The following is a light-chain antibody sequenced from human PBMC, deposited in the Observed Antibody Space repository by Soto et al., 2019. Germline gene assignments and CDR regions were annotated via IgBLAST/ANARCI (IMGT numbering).Light chain of an antibody. CDR3: QQYGGSGT. CDR2: GAS. J-gene: IGKJ1*01. V-gene: IGKV3-20*01. CDR1: QSVSSSY. Sequence: EILFTQSPGTLSLSPGERATLSCRASQSVSSSYLAWYQPKPGKAPRLLIYGASNRATGIPDRLSGSGSGTDFTLPIRRLEPEDFAVYYCQQYGGSGTFGQGTKVDIK.